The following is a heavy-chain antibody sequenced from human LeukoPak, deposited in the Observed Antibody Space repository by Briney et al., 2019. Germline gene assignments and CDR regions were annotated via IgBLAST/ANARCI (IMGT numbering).Heavy chain of an antibody. D-gene: IGHD4-11*01. V-gene: IGHV1-2*02. CDR1: GYTFTGYY. J-gene: IGHJ4*02. Sequence: ASVKVSCKASGYTFTGYYMHWVRQAPGQGLDWMGWINPNSGGTNYAQKFHGRVTMTRDTSISTAYMEMSRLRSDDTAVYYCARDFMLTTVTFERIPYDYWGQGTLVTVSS. CDR2: INPNSGGT. CDR3: ARDFMLTTVTFERIPYDY.